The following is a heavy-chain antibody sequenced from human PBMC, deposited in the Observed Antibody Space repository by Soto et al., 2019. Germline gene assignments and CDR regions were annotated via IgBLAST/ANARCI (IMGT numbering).Heavy chain of an antibody. J-gene: IGHJ4*02. CDR3: ARASSRYCSGGSCYLDY. V-gene: IGHV2-5*02. Sequence: GSGPTLVNPTQTLTLTCTFSGFSLTASAVGVGWIRQPPGKALEWLALIYSDADKRYSPSLKNRVTITKDTSKNQVVLTMTNIDPVDTGTYYCARASSRYCSGGSCYLDYWGQGTLVTVSS. CDR2: IYSDADK. D-gene: IGHD2-15*01. CDR1: GFSLTASAVG.